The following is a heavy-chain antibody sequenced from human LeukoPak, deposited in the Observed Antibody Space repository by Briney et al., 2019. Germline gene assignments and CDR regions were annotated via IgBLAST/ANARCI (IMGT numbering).Heavy chain of an antibody. Sequence: GESLKISCKGSEYSFTKSCITWVRQMPGKGLEWMGSIDPSDSYTNYSPSFHGHVTISADKSITTAYLQWSSLKASDTAMYYCESHGDYYASGNCIDGVDYWGQGTLVTVSS. D-gene: IGHD3-10*01. J-gene: IGHJ4*02. CDR3: ESHGDYYASGNCIDGVDY. CDR2: IDPSDSYT. CDR1: EYSFTKSC. V-gene: IGHV5-10-1*01.